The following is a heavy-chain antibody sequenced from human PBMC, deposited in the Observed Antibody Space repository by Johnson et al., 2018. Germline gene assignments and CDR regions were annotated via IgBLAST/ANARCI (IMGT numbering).Heavy chain of an antibody. Sequence: VQLVQSGGGLVQPGGSLRLSCAASGFTFDGFSMNWVRQAQGKGLEWVTHISSSGTTTYYADSVRGRFTISRDKAKNTLYLQGKSLRDGDTEGYYCAGGWSYTSCNRTDYFQHGGQGTLVTVSS. J-gene: IGHJ1*01. CDR3: AGGWSYTSCNRTDYFQH. V-gene: IGHV3-48*02. D-gene: IGHD2-2*02. CDR2: ISSSGTTT. CDR1: GFTFDGFS.